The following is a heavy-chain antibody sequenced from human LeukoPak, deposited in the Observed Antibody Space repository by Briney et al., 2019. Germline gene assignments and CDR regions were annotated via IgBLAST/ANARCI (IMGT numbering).Heavy chain of an antibody. CDR3: ARDGSGFYYYYYMDV. CDR1: GFTFTDYS. CDR2: ISTVSTCT. Sequence: GGSLRLSCAASGFTFTDYSMTWVRQAPGKGLEWVASISTVSTCTFYSDSVKGRFIISRDNRKDTLYLQMSSLSAEDTAIYYCARDGSGFYYYYYMDVWGRGTTVTVSS. D-gene: IGHD6-25*01. J-gene: IGHJ6*03. V-gene: IGHV3-21*03.